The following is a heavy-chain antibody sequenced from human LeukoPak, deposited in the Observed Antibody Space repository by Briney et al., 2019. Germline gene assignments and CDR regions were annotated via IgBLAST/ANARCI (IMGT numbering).Heavy chain of an antibody. J-gene: IGHJ3*02. Sequence: PSETLSLSCAGTGGSIGSSNWWGWVRQPPGKGLEWIGEIYHSGSTNYNPSLKSRVTISVDKSKNQFSLKLSSVTAADTAVYYCARDTARNAFDIWGQGTMVTVSS. CDR2: IYHSGST. CDR3: ARDTARNAFDI. V-gene: IGHV4-4*02. D-gene: IGHD4-17*01. CDR1: GGSIGSSNW.